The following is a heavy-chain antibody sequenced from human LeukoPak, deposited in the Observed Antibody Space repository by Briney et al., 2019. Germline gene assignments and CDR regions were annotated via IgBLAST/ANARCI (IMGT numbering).Heavy chain of an antibody. CDR1: GYTFTSYD. V-gene: IGHV1-8*01. J-gene: IGHJ4*02. D-gene: IGHD3-22*01. CDR3: ARGGYYYYDSSGYYPNDY. CDR2: TNPNSGNT. Sequence: ASVNVSCKASGYTFTSYDSNWVRPATGQGPAWTGWTNPNSGNTGYAQKFQGRVTMTRNTSISTAYMELSSLRSEDTAVYYCARGGYYYYDSSGYYPNDYWGQGTLVTVSS.